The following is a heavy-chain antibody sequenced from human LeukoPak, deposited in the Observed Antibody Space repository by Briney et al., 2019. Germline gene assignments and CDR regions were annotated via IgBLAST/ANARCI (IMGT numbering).Heavy chain of an antibody. CDR2: ISSSGSNI. J-gene: IGHJ6*02. CDR3: ARVIRWPTAMDV. Sequence: QSGGSLSLSCAASGFTFSNYAMHWVRQAPGKGLEWVSDISSSGSNIHDADPVKGRFTISRDNAKNSLYLQMNSLRAEDTAVYYCARVIRWPTAMDVWGQGTTVTVSS. CDR1: GFTFSNYA. D-gene: IGHD4-23*01. V-gene: IGHV3-48*04.